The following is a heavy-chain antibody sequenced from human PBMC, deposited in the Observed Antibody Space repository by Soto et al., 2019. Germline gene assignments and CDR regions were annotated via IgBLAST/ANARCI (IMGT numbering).Heavy chain of an antibody. CDR1: GYTFTTYD. D-gene: IGHD2-2*01. CDR2: ISAYNGNT. V-gene: IGHV1-18*04. CDR3: ARVGGYCSSTSCYRWFDP. J-gene: IGHJ5*02. Sequence: QFQLVQSGAEVKKPGASVKVSCKASGYTFTTYDISWVRQAPGQGLEWMGWISAYNGNTNYAQKLQGRVTITTDTSTSTAYMELRSLRSDDTAVYYCARVGGYCSSTSCYRWFDPWGQGTLVTVSS.